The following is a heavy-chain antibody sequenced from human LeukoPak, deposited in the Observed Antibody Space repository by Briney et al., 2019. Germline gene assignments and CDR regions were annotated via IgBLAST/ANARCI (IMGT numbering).Heavy chain of an antibody. Sequence: GGSLRLSCAASGFTFSSYAMSWVRQAPGKGLEWVSAISGSGGSTYYADSVKGRFTISRDNSKNTLYLQMNSLRAEDTTVYYCAKVRSMVRGVIDYGGQGTLVTVSS. CDR1: GFTFSSYA. CDR3: AKVRSMVRGVIDY. J-gene: IGHJ4*02. D-gene: IGHD3-10*01. V-gene: IGHV3-23*01. CDR2: ISGSGGST.